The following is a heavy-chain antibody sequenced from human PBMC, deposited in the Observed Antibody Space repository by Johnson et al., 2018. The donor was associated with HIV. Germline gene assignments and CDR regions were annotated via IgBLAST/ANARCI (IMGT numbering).Heavy chain of an antibody. CDR1: GFTFSSYG. Sequence: QVQLVESGGGVVQPGRSLRLSCAASGFTFSSYGMHWVRQAPGKGLEWVAVISYDGSNKYYADSVKGRFTISRDNSKNTLYLQMNSLRAEDTAVYYCARESTPWGGDYVDYGFDIWGQGTMVTVSS. CDR3: ARESTPWGGDYVDYGFDI. J-gene: IGHJ3*02. V-gene: IGHV3-30*03. CDR2: ISYDGSNK. D-gene: IGHD4-17*01.